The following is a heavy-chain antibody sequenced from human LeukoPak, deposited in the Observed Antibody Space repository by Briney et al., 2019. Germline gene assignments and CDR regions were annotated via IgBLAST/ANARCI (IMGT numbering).Heavy chain of an antibody. CDR1: GDSINSLDL. CDR3: AGLVGRYSSGLYYYYFDY. CDR2: MYLSGTT. D-gene: IGHD3-22*01. J-gene: IGHJ4*02. Sequence: SGTLSLTCTVSGDSINSLDLWSWVRQPPGKGLEWIGEMYLSGTTHSNPSVKSRVTISIDKSKNQFFLNLSSVTAAVTAVYYCAGLVGRYSSGLYYYYFDYWGQGTLVTVSP. V-gene: IGHV4-4*02.